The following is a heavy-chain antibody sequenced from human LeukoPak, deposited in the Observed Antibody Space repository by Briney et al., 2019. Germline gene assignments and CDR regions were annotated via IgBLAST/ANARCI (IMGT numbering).Heavy chain of an antibody. V-gene: IGHV4-39*01. D-gene: IGHD5-18*01. CDR1: GGSINNSPYS. Sequence: SQTLSLTCTVSGGSINNSPYSWGWLRQPPGKGLEWIGTIHYSGSTYYNPSLKSRVTISVDTSKNQFSLRLSSVTATDTAVYYCARVSFGGYSYGYVDFWGQGTLVTVSS. CDR2: IHYSGST. CDR3: ARVSFGGYSYGYVDF. J-gene: IGHJ4*02.